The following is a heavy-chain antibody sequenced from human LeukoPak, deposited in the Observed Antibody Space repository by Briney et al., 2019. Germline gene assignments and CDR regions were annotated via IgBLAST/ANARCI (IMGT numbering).Heavy chain of an antibody. CDR2: IIPILGIA. CDR3: ARDPHPGGYYDSSGHP. CDR1: GGTFSSYA. J-gene: IGHJ5*02. V-gene: IGHV1-69*04. Sequence: SVKVSCKASGGTFSSYAISWVRQAPGQGLEWMGRIIPILGIANYAQKFQGRVTITADKSTSTAYMELSSLRSEDTAVYYCARDPHPGGYYDSSGHPWGQGTQVTVSS. D-gene: IGHD3-22*01.